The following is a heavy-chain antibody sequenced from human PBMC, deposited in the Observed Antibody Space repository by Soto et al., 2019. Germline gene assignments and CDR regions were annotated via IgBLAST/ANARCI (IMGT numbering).Heavy chain of an antibody. CDR2: IYYSGST. D-gene: IGHD3-22*01. CDR1: GGSISSGDYY. Sequence: QVQLQESGPGLVKPSQTLSLTCTVSGGSISSGDYYWSWIRQPPGKGLEWIGYIYYSGSTYYNPSLKSRVTISVDTSKNQFSLKLSSVTAADTAVYYCARDRELLISSGYYSYWFDPWGQGTLVTVSS. V-gene: IGHV4-30-4*01. CDR3: ARDRELLISSGYYSYWFDP. J-gene: IGHJ5*02.